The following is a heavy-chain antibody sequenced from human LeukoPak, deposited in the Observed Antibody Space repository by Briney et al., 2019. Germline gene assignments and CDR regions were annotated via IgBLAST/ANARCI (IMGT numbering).Heavy chain of an antibody. CDR3: ARIEDYYDSSGGDY. Sequence: ASVKVSCKASGYTFTGYYMHWVRQAPGQGLEWMGWINPNSGSTNYAQKFQGRVTMTRDTSISTAYMELSRLRSDDTAVYYCARIEDYYDSSGGDYWGQGTLVTVSS. CDR1: GYTFTGYY. CDR2: INPNSGST. D-gene: IGHD3-22*01. J-gene: IGHJ4*02. V-gene: IGHV1-2*02.